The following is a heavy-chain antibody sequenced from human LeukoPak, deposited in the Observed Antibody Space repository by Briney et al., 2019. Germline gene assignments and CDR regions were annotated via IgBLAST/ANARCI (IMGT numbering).Heavy chain of an antibody. V-gene: IGHV4-59*01. J-gene: IGHJ4*02. D-gene: IGHD5-24*01. CDR1: GGSISSYY. CDR2: VCYSGST. Sequence: SETLSLTCTVSGGSISSYYWSWIRQPPGKGLEWIGYVCYSGSTNHNPSPKSRVTISVDPSKNQFSLNLSSVTAADTAVYYRARMLDGSRRRGFDYWGQGPLVTVPS. CDR3: ARMLDGSRRRGFDY.